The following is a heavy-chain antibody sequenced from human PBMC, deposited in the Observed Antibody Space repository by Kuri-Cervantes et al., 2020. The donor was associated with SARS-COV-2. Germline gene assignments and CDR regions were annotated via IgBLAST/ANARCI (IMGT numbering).Heavy chain of an antibody. CDR2: INHSGST. Sequence: SETLSLTCAVYGGSFSDYHWNWIRQPPGKGLEWIGEINHSGSTSYNPSLKSRVTISIDTSKNQFSLRLNSLTAADTAVYYCARDYVVRGVIRRYFDLWGRGTLVTVSS. CDR3: ARDYVVRGVIRRYFDL. D-gene: IGHD3-10*01. CDR1: GGSFSDYH. J-gene: IGHJ2*01. V-gene: IGHV4-34*01.